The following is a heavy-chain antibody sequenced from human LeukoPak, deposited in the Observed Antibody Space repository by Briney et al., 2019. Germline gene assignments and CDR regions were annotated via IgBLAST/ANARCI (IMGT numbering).Heavy chain of an antibody. CDR1: GFTFSSYG. CDR3: AKCPHPSRGYFDY. D-gene: IGHD3-16*01. CDR2: IRYDGSNK. J-gene: IGHJ4*02. V-gene: IGHV3-30*02. Sequence: GGSLRLSCAASGFTFSSYGMHWVRQAPGKGLEWVAFIRYDGSNKYYADSVKGRFTISRDNSKNTLYLQMNSLRAEDTAVYYCAKCPHPSRGYFDYWGQGTLVTVSS.